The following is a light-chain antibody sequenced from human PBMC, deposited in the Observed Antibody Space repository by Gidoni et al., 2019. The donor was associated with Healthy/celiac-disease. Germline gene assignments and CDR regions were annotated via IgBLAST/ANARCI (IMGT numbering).Light chain of an antibody. CDR2: GAS. CDR3: QQYGSSPRT. Sequence: EIVLTQSPGTLSLSPGERATLSCRASQSVSSSYLAWYQQKPGQAPRLLIYGASSRATGIPARFSGSVSGTDFTLTISRLEPEDFAVYYCQQYGSSPRTFGQGTRLEIK. V-gene: IGKV3-20*01. CDR1: QSVSSSY. J-gene: IGKJ5*01.